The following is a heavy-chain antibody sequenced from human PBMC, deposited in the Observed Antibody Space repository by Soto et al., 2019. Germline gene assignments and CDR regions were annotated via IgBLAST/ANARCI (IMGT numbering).Heavy chain of an antibody. J-gene: IGHJ4*02. D-gene: IGHD3-22*01. Sequence: SETLSLTCTVSGGSISSYYWSWIRQPPGKGLEWIGYISYSGSTNYNPSLKSRVTISVDTSKNQFSLKLSSVTAADTAVYYCARGFYDSSGYYRFDYTGQQTLVTVSS. CDR1: GGSISSYY. V-gene: IGHV4-59*01. CDR3: ARGFYDSSGYYRFDY. CDR2: ISYSGST.